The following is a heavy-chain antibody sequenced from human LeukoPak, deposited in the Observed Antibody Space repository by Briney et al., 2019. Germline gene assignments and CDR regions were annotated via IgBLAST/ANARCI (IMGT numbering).Heavy chain of an antibody. J-gene: IGHJ4*02. V-gene: IGHV1-69*04. D-gene: IGHD1-26*01. CDR1: GGTFSSYA. Sequence: SVKVSCKASGGTFSSYAISWVRQAPGQGLEWMGRIIPILGIANYAQKFQGRVTITADKSTSTAYMELSSLRSEDTAVYYCARPNEVGNDFDYWGQGTLVTVSS. CDR2: IIPILGIA. CDR3: ARPNEVGNDFDY.